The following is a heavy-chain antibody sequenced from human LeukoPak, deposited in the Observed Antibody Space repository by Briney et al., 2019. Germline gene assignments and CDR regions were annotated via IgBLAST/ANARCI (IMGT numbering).Heavy chain of an antibody. CDR1: GFTFSSYG. V-gene: IGHV3-30*18. Sequence: SGGSLRLSCAASGFTFSSYGMHWVRQAPGKGLEWVAVISYDGSNKYYADSVKGRFTISRDNSKNTLYLQMNSLRAEDTVVYYCAKSRDRYCSSTSCYYYGMDVWGQGTTVTVSS. CDR2: ISYDGSNK. CDR3: AKSRDRYCSSTSCYYYGMDV. D-gene: IGHD2-2*01. J-gene: IGHJ6*02.